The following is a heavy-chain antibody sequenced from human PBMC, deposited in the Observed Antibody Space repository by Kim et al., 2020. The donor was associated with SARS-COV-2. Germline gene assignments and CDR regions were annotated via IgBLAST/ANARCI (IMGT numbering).Heavy chain of an antibody. Sequence: SETLSLTCTVSGGSISSSSYYWGWIRQPPGKGLEWIGSIYYSGSTYYNPSLKSRVTISVDTSKNQFSLKLSSVTAADTAVYYCARRGAARQDYYYGMDVWGQGTTVTVSS. V-gene: IGHV4-39*01. CDR1: GGSISSSSYY. D-gene: IGHD6-6*01. CDR2: IYYSGST. J-gene: IGHJ6*02. CDR3: ARRGAARQDYYYGMDV.